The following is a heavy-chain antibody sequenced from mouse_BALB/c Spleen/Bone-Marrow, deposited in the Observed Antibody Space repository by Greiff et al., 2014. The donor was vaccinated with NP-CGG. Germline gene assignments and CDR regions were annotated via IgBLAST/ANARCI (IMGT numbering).Heavy chain of an antibody. J-gene: IGHJ4*01. D-gene: IGHD2-1*01. V-gene: IGHV2-6-7*01. CDR3: ARVYYYAMDY. CDR2: IWGDGST. CDR1: GFSLTGCG. Sequence: VKLVESGPGLVAPSQSLSITCTVSGFSLTGCGVNWVRQPPGKGLEWLGMIWGDGSTDYNSALKSRLSISKDNSKSQVFLKMNSLQTDDTARYYCARVYYYAMDYWGQGTSVTVSS.